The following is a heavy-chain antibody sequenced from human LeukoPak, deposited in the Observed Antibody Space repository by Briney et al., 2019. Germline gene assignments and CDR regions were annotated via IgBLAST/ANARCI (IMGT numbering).Heavy chain of an antibody. D-gene: IGHD2-2*02. J-gene: IGHJ1*01. CDR2: IDGASTFI. V-gene: IGHV3-21*04. Sequence: GGSLRLSCAAFGFTFRSYNMIWVRQAPGKGLEWVSNIDGASTFIYYADSVKGRFTISRDNAKNSLYLQMNSLRAEDTAVYYCAKVGSYCSSTSCYTGYFQHWGQGTLVTVSS. CDR1: GFTFRSYN. CDR3: AKVGSYCSSTSCYTGYFQH.